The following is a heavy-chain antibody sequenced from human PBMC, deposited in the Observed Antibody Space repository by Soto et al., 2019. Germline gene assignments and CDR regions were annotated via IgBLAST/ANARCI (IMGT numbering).Heavy chain of an antibody. D-gene: IGHD2-21*02. Sequence: QVQLVQSAGEVKRPGASANVSCQASGYTFRNYIIAWVRLAPGQGLEWMGWISPYNGNTNYARKFRGRVTLTTDTSTSAAYMELRSLGSDDAATYYCARYCAGNACYSRHYYAMDVWGQGTTVSVSS. V-gene: IGHV1-18*01. J-gene: IGHJ6*02. CDR3: ARYCAGNACYSRHYYAMDV. CDR1: GYTFRNYI. CDR2: ISPYNGNT.